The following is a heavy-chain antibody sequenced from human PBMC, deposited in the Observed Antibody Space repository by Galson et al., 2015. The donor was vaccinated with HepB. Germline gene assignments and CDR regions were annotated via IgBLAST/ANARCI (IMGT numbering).Heavy chain of an antibody. Sequence: SLRLSCAASGFTFRSHWMHWVRQGPGKGLEWVSRGDWDGTSADYADSVTGRFTISRDNARETVSLQMSSLRAEDTGIYYCVRDRGYCVNGVCQGPQYDYWGQGTLVTVSS. CDR3: VRDRGYCVNGVCQGPQYDY. CDR2: GDWDGTSA. D-gene: IGHD5/OR15-5a*01. CDR1: GFTFRSHW. V-gene: IGHV3-74*01. J-gene: IGHJ4*02.